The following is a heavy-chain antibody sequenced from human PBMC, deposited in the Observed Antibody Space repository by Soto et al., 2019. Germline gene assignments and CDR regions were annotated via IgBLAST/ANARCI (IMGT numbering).Heavy chain of an antibody. CDR3: ARSMVTYYYDSSGYPFDY. J-gene: IGHJ4*02. D-gene: IGHD3-22*01. CDR2: IIPIFGTA. Sequence: VKVSCKASGGTFSSYAISWVRQAPGQGLEWMGGIIPIFGTANYAQKFQGRVTITADESTSTAYMELSSLRSEDTAVYYCARSMVTYYYDSSGYPFDYWGQGTLVTVSS. CDR1: GGTFSSYA. V-gene: IGHV1-69*13.